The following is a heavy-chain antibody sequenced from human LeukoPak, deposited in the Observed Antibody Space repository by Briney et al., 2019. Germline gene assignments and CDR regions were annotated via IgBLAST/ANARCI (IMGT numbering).Heavy chain of an antibody. CDR2: IIPIFGTA. V-gene: IGHV1-69*01. J-gene: IGHJ6*02. CDR1: GGTFSSYA. D-gene: IGHD6-13*01. CDR3: ARGTRRVSPHMDV. Sequence: GSSVTVSCTASGGTFSSYAISWVRQAPGQGLEWMGGIIPIFGTANYAQKFQGRVTITADESTSTAYMELSSLRSEDTAVYYCARGTRRVSPHMDVWGQGTTVTVSS.